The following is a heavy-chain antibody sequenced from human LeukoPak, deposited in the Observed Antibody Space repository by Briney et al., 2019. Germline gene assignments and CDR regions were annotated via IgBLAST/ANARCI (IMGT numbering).Heavy chain of an antibody. V-gene: IGHV3-23*01. D-gene: IGHD6-19*01. CDR2: ISGSGGST. Sequence: QPGGSLRLSCAASGFTFSSYAMSWVRQAPGKGLEWVSAISGSGGSTYYADSVKGRFTISRDNSKNTLYLQMNSLRAENTAVYYCAKSIRGERYSSGWYYYYYGMDVWGQGTTVTVSS. J-gene: IGHJ6*02. CDR1: GFTFSSYA. CDR3: AKSIRGERYSSGWYYYYYGMDV.